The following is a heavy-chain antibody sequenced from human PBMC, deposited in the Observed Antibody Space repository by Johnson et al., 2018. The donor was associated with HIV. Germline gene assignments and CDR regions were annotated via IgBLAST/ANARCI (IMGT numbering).Heavy chain of an antibody. CDR2: INWNGGRT. V-gene: IGHV3-20*04. CDR1: GFRFDDYG. Sequence: VQLVESWGGVVRPGGSLRLSCAVAGFRFDDYGMSWVRQAPGKGLEWISTINWNGGRTGYVDSLKGRFTISRDNAKNSLYLQMDSLRPEDTALYYCVRGGLGYQNFHDPFDVWGQGTVVTVSS. CDR3: VRGGLGYQNFHDPFDV. D-gene: IGHD3-16*02. J-gene: IGHJ3*01.